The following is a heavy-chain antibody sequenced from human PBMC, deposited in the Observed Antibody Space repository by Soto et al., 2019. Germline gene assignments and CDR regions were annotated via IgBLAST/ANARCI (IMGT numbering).Heavy chain of an antibody. CDR1: GFTFSDYY. CDR3: ARAQNYYGSSGLYYYYYGMDV. D-gene: IGHD3-22*01. J-gene: IGHJ6*02. Sequence: PGGSLRLSCAASGFTFSDYYMSWIRQAPGKGLEWVSYISSSGSTIYYADSVKGRFTISRDNAKNSLYLQMNSLRAGDTAVYYCARAQNYYGSSGLYYYYYGMDVWGQGTTVTVSS. CDR2: ISSSGSTI. V-gene: IGHV3-11*01.